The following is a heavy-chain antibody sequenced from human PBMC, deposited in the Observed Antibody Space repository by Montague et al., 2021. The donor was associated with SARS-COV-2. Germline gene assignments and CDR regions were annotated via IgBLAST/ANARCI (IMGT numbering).Heavy chain of an antibody. CDR2: TYYRSKWYN. Sequence: CAISGDSVSSHIATWNWIRQSPPRGLEWLGRTYYRSKWYNDYAVSVKSRVIINPDTSNNRISLQLNSVTPEDTAVYFCVRMGAAHRLNNWFDPWGQGALVTVSS. J-gene: IGHJ5*02. V-gene: IGHV6-1*01. CDR3: VRMGAAHRLNNWFDP. CDR1: GDSVSSHIAT. D-gene: IGHD1-26*01.